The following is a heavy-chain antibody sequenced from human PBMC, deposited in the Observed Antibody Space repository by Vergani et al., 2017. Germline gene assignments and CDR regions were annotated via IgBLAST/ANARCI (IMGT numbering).Heavy chain of an antibody. J-gene: IGHJ6*02. D-gene: IGHD3-10*01. CDR2: IYTSGST. Sequence: QVQLQESGPGLVKPSETLSLTCTVSGGSISSYYWSWIRQPAGKGLEWIGRIYTSGSTNYNPSLKSRVTMSVDTSKNQFSLKLSSVTAADTAVYYCARALYYYGSGSYYKYYYYYGMDVWGQGTTVTVSS. CDR1: GGSISSYY. CDR3: ARALYYYGSGSYYKYYYYYGMDV. V-gene: IGHV4-4*07.